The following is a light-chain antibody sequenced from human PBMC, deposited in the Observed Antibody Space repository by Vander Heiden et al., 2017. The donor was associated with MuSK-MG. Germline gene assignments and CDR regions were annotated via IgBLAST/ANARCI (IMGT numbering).Light chain of an antibody. J-gene: IGKJ3*01. Sequence: DIQMTQSPSSLSASVGDRVTITCRASQSISSYLNWYQQKPGKAPKLLIYAASSLQSGVPSRFSGSGSGTDFTLTISSLQPEDFATYYCQQSYSTPRVTFGPGTKVXIK. V-gene: IGKV1-39*01. CDR3: QQSYSTPRVT. CDR2: AAS. CDR1: QSISSY.